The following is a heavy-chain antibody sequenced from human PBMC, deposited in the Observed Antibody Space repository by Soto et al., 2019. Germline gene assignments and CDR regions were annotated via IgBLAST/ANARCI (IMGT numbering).Heavy chain of an antibody. D-gene: IGHD2-8*01. CDR3: AKEGRDIVLMVYAALGAFDI. CDR2: ISGSGGST. CDR1: RLTVNSYA. Sequence: CRASCRLTVNSYAISLARKKQGKGLEWVSAISGSGGSTYYADSVKGRFTISRDNSKNTLYLQMNSLRAEDTAVYYCAKEGRDIVLMVYAALGAFDIWGQGTMVTVSS. J-gene: IGHJ3*02. V-gene: IGHV3-23*01.